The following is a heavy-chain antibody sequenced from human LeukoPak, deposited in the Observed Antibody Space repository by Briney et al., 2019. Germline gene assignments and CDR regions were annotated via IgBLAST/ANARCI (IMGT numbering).Heavy chain of an antibody. CDR1: GYTFTSYY. CDR2: INPSGGST. CDR3: ARGGSMVRGVISSVSGAYYYYYMDV. D-gene: IGHD3-10*01. V-gene: IGHV1-46*01. Sequence: ASVKVSCKASGYTFTSYYMHWVRQAPGQGLEWMGIINPSGGSTSYAQKFQGRVTITADKSTSTAYMELSSLRSEDTAVYYCARGGSMVRGVISSVSGAYYYYYMDVWGKGTTVTVSS. J-gene: IGHJ6*03.